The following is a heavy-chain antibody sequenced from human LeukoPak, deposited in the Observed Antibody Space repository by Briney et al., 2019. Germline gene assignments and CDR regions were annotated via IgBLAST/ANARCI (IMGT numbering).Heavy chain of an antibody. Sequence: RRRSWGASGFTFSDDYIGWIRQDQGYGASGVSDLRRSGSTIYYADSVKGRFTISRDNAKNSLYLQMSSLRAEDTAVYYCARVQPHYYDSSGYPPDYWGQGTLVTVSS. CDR3: ARVQPHYYDSSGYPPDY. CDR1: GFTFSDDY. D-gene: IGHD3-22*01. CDR2: LRRSGSTI. V-gene: IGHV3-11*01. J-gene: IGHJ4*02.